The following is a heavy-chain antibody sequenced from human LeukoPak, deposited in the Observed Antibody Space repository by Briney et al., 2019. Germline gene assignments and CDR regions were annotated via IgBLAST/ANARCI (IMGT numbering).Heavy chain of an antibody. J-gene: IGHJ4*02. Sequence: GGSLRLSCAASGFTFSNYAMSWVRQAPGKGLEWVSAISGSGGSTYYADSVKGRFTISRDNSKNTLYLQMNSLRAEDTAVYYCAKSPTRIVVVPAAPRYDYWGQGTLVTVSS. CDR3: AKSPTRIVVVPAAPRYDY. CDR2: ISGSGGST. V-gene: IGHV3-23*01. CDR1: GFTFSNYA. D-gene: IGHD2-2*01.